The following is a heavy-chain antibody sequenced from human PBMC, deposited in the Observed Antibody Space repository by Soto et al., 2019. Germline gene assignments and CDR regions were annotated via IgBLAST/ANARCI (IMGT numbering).Heavy chain of an antibody. J-gene: IGHJ5*02. V-gene: IGHV3-30*03. CDR2: ISYDGSNK. Sequence: QVQLVESGGGVVQPGRSLRLSCAASGFTFSSYGMHWVRQAPGKGLEWVAVISYDGSNKYYADSVKGRFTISRDNSKNTLYLHMNSLRAEDTAVYYCGEIKGGTWGQGTLVTVSS. CDR1: GFTFSSYG. CDR3: GEIKGGT.